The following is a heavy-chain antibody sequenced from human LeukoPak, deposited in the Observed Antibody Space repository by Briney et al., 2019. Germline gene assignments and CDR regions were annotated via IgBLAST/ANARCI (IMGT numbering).Heavy chain of an antibody. D-gene: IGHD1-26*01. CDR1: GFTFSSYW. J-gene: IGHJ6*03. Sequence: GSLRLSCAASGFTFSSYWMSWVRQAPGEGLEWVANIKQDGSQKYYVDSVKGRFTISRDNAKNSLYLQMNSLRAEDTAVYYCARDQTKWEPLRRRDYYYMDVWGKGTTVTVSS. V-gene: IGHV3-7*01. CDR3: ARDQTKWEPLRRRDYYYMDV. CDR2: IKQDGSQK.